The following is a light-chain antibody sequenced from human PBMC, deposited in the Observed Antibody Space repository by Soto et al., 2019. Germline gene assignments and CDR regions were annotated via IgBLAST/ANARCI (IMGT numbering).Light chain of an antibody. CDR3: QQYDNLPLI. CDR2: DAS. J-gene: IGKJ5*01. Sequence: DIQMTQSPSTLSASVGDRVTITCRASQSISSWVAWYQQKPGKAPKLLIYDASSLETGVPSRFSGSGSGTDFTLTISSLQPEDFATYYCQQYDNLPLIFGQGTRLAI. CDR1: QSISSW. V-gene: IGKV1-5*01.